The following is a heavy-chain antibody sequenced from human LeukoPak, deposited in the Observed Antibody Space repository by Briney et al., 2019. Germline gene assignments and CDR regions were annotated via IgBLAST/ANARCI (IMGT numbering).Heavy chain of an antibody. J-gene: IGHJ5*02. CDR2: IYYSGST. V-gene: IGHV4-39*01. CDR1: GGSISSSSYY. Sequence: SSETLSLTCTVSGGSISSSSYYWGWIRQPPGKGLEWIGSIYYSGSTYYNPSLKSRVTISVDTSKNQFSLKLSSVTAADTAVYYCARAISPEGQLSIAVRPTNWFDPWGQGTLVTVSS. CDR3: ARAISPEGQLSIAVRPTNWFDP. D-gene: IGHD6-6*01.